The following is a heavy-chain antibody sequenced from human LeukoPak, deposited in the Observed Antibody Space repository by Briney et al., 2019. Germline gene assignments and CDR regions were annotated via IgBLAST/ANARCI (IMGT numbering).Heavy chain of an antibody. D-gene: IGHD2-8*02. CDR3: ARMYPCTGGTCIFDY. V-gene: IGHV3-21*06. CDR2: ISGSSSYI. Sequence: GRSLRLSCAASGFTFSSYSVNWVRRAPGKGLEWVSSISGSSSYIHYADSVKGRFTISRDNAKNSVYLQMNSLRAEDTAVYYCARMYPCTGGTCIFDYWGQGTLVTVSS. CDR1: GFTFSSYS. J-gene: IGHJ4*02.